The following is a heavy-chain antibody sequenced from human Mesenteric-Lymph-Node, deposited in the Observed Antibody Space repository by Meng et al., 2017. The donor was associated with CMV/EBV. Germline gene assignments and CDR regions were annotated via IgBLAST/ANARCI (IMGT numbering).Heavy chain of an antibody. V-gene: IGHV3-23*01. D-gene: IGHD2-8*01. CDR3: GAGGVSDNVDVFDF. J-gene: IGHJ4*02. CDR1: GLNFATYA. CDR2: IRGSGYVT. Sequence: GGSLRLSCATSGLNFATYAMSWVRLVPGKGLQWLSAIRGSGYVTHYADSVKGRFTVSRDNSKNIVFLQLNSLRVEDTALYFCGAGGVSDNVDVFDFWGQGTLVTVSS.